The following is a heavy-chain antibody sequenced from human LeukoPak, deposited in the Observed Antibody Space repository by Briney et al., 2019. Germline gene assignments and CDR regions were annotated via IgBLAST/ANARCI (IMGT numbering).Heavy chain of an antibody. D-gene: IGHD1-7*01. CDR3: ARHLYTGTYYYYGTDV. CDR2: IYYSGST. Sequence: SETLSLTCTVSGGSISSYYWSWIRQPPGKGLEWIGYIYYSGSTNYNPSLKSRVTISVDTSKNQFSLKLSSVTAADTAVYCCARHLYTGTYYYYGTDVWGQGTTVTVSS. V-gene: IGHV4-59*08. CDR1: GGSISSYY. J-gene: IGHJ6*02.